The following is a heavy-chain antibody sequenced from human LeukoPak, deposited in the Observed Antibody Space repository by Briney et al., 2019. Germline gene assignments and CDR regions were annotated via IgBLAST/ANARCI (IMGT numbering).Heavy chain of an antibody. D-gene: IGHD1-7*01. CDR1: GYTFTGYY. CDR3: ARELVGYPGTTSRGAFDI. Sequence: ASVKVSCKASGYTFTGYYMHWVRQAPGQGLEWMGWINPNSGGTNYAQKFQGRVTMTRDTSISTAYMELSRLRSDDTAVYYCARELVGYPGTTSRGAFDIWGQGTMVTASS. J-gene: IGHJ3*02. V-gene: IGHV1-2*02. CDR2: INPNSGGT.